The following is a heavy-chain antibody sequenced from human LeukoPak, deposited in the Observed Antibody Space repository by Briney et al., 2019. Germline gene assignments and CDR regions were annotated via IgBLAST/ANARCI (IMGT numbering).Heavy chain of an antibody. Sequence: SGGSLRLSCAASGFIFSDYYMTWFRQIPGKGPEWVSYISGSGDNINYGGSVEGRFTISRDNAKNSLYLQMNSLRAEDTAVYYCARGKYPGAFDIWGQGTMVTVSS. D-gene: IGHD2-2*01. CDR1: GFIFSDYY. V-gene: IGHV3-11*04. CDR3: ARGKYPGAFDI. CDR2: ISGSGDNI. J-gene: IGHJ3*02.